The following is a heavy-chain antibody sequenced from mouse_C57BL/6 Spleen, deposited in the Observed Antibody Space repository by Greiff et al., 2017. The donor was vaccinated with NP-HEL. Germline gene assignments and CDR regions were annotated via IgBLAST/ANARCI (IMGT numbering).Heavy chain of an antibody. V-gene: IGHV1-22*01. J-gene: IGHJ2*01. CDR2: INPNNGGT. Sequence: EVQLQQSGPELVKPGASVTMSCKASGYTFTDYNMHWVKQSPGKSLEWIGYINPNNGGTSYNQKFKGKATWTVNKSSSTAYMELRSLTSEDSAVYYCARSGDYDGPLGYGGKGTTLTVSS. CDR3: ARSGDYDGPLGY. CDR1: GYTFTDYN. D-gene: IGHD2-4*01.